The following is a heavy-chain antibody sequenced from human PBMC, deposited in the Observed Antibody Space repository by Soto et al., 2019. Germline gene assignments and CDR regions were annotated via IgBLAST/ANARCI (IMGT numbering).Heavy chain of an antibody. Sequence: ASVKVSCKASGYTFTSYGSSWVRQAPGQGLEWMGWINAYNGNTNYAQKLQGRVTMTTDTSTSTAYMELSSLRSEDTAVYYCARGSYYYDFWSGPYPFDYWGQGTLVTVSS. CDR2: INAYNGNT. V-gene: IGHV1-18*01. D-gene: IGHD3-3*01. J-gene: IGHJ4*02. CDR1: GYTFTSYG. CDR3: ARGSYYYDFWSGPYPFDY.